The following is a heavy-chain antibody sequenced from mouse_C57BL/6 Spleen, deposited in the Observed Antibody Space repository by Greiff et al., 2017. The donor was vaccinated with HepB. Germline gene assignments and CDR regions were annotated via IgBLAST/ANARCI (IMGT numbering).Heavy chain of an antibody. J-gene: IGHJ3*01. CDR3: AREGTYYSNYGWFAY. Sequence: VQLQQSGAELVKPGASVKISCKASGYAFSSYWMNWVKQRPGKGLEWIGQIYPGDGDTNYNGKFKGKATLTADKSSSTAYMQLRRLTSEDSAVYFGAREGTYYSNYGWFAYWGQGTLVTVSA. D-gene: IGHD2-5*01. CDR2: IYPGDGDT. CDR1: GYAFSSYW. V-gene: IGHV1-80*01.